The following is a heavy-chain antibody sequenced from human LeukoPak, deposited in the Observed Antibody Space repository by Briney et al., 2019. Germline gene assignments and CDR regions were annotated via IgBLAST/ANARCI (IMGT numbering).Heavy chain of an antibody. Sequence: GGSLRLSCAASGFTVSSNYMSWVRQAPGKGLEWVSVIYSGGSTYYADSVKGRFTISRDNSKNTLYLQMNSLRAEDTAVYYCASLRYYYDSSGYLDAFDIWGQGTMVTVSS. D-gene: IGHD3-22*01. CDR3: ASLRYYYDSSGYLDAFDI. CDR2: IYSGGST. V-gene: IGHV3-53*01. J-gene: IGHJ3*02. CDR1: GFTVSSNY.